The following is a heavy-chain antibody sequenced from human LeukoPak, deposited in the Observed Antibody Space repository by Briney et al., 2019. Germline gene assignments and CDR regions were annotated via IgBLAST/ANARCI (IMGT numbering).Heavy chain of an antibody. CDR1: GFTFSSYS. CDR2: ISSSSSYI. V-gene: IGHV3-21*01. CDR3: AGEMMGIGNYFDY. D-gene: IGHD7-27*01. J-gene: IGHJ4*02. Sequence: GGSLRLSCAASGFTFSSYSMNWVRQAPGKGLEWVSSISSSSSYIYYADSVKGRFTISRDNAKNSLYLQMNSLRAEDTAVYYCAGEMMGIGNYFDYWGQGTLVTVSS.